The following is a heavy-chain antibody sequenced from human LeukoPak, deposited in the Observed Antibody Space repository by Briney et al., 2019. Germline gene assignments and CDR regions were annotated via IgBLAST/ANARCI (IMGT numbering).Heavy chain of an antibody. D-gene: IGHD4-17*01. CDR3: ATRDYGDPADFDY. V-gene: IGHV4-39*07. CDR1: GGSISSSSYY. J-gene: IGHJ4*02. CDR2: IYHSGSP. Sequence: SETLSLTCTVSGGSISSSSYYWSWVRQPPGKGLEWIGEIYHSGSPNYNPSLKSRVTLSVDKSKNQFSLKLSSVTAADTAVYYCATRDYGDPADFDYWGQGTLVTVSS.